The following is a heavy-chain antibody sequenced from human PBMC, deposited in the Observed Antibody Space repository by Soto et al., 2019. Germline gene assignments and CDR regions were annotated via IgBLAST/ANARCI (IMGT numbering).Heavy chain of an antibody. V-gene: IGHV1-69*13. CDR3: ASEYSSSSSYYYGMDG. D-gene: IGHD6-6*01. Sequence: SVKVSCKASGGTFSSYAISWVRQAPGQGLEWMGGIIPIFGTANYAQKFQGRVTITADESTSTAYMELSSLRSEDTAVYYCASEYSSSSSYYYGMDGWGQGTTVTVSS. CDR2: IIPIFGTA. J-gene: IGHJ6*02. CDR1: GGTFSSYA.